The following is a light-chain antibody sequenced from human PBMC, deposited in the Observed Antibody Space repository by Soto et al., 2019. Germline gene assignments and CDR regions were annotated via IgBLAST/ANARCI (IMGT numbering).Light chain of an antibody. V-gene: IGKV3-20*01. J-gene: IGKJ1*01. Sequence: EIVLTQSPGTLSLSPGERATLSCRASQSVSNNYLAWYQQKPGQAPRLLLYGASNRATGIPDRFSGSGSGTDFPLTIRRVAHDDFAVYYCQQYGSSGTFGQGTKVEIK. CDR1: QSVSNNY. CDR3: QQYGSSGT. CDR2: GAS.